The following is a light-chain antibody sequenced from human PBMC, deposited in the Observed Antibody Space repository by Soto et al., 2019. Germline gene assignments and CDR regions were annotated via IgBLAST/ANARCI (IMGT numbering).Light chain of an antibody. V-gene: IGKV3-11*01. CDR3: QQFGSSEWT. J-gene: IGKJ1*01. CDR1: QSVSSY. Sequence: EIELTQSPATLSLSPGERATLSCRASQSVSSYLAWYQQKPGQAPKLLIYDASNRATGIPARFSGSGSGTDFTLTISSLEPEDFAVYYCQQFGSSEWTFGQGTKVDIK. CDR2: DAS.